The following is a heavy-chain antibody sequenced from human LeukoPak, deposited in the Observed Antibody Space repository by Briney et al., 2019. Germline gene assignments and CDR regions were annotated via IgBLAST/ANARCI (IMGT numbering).Heavy chain of an antibody. D-gene: IGHD6-13*01. CDR2: IWYDGSNK. CDR3: ARDPNIVAAGYDY. J-gene: IGHJ4*02. V-gene: IGHV3-30*19. Sequence: SGRSLRLSCAASGFTFSSYGMHWVRQAPGKGLEWVAVIWYDGSNKYYADSVKGRFTISRDTSKNTLYLQMNSLRAEDTAVYYCARDPNIVAAGYDYWGQGTLVTVSS. CDR1: GFTFSSYG.